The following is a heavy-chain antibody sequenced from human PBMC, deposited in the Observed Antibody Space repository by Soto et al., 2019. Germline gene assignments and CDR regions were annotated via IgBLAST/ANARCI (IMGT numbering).Heavy chain of an antibody. V-gene: IGHV3-23*01. D-gene: IGHD1-26*01. Sequence: EVQLLESGGGLVQPGGSLRLSCAASGFTFSSYAMSWVRQAPGKGLEWVSAISGSGGSTYYAVSVKDRFTISRDNSKNTLYLQMNSLRSEDTAVYYCAKDRVGALGSLDYWGQGTLVTVSS. CDR1: GFTFSSYA. J-gene: IGHJ4*02. CDR2: ISGSGGST. CDR3: AKDRVGALGSLDY.